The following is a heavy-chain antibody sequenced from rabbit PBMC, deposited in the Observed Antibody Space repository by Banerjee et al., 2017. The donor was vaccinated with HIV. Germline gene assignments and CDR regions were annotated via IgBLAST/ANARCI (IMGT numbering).Heavy chain of an antibody. CDR3: ARNNRL. CDR1: GISFSSSYY. CDR2: IYTSGGST. Sequence: QSLEESGGDLVKPGASLTLTCTASGISFSSSYYMCWVRQAPGKGLEWIACIYTSGGSTYYASWAKGRFTISKTSSTTVTLQMTSLTAADTATYFCARNNRLWGPGTLVTVS. V-gene: IGHV1S40*01. J-gene: IGHJ4*01.